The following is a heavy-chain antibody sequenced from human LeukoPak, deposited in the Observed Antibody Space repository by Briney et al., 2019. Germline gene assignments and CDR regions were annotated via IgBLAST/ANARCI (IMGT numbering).Heavy chain of an antibody. CDR2: IKQDGSEK. J-gene: IGHJ4*02. CDR1: GFTSSSYW. D-gene: IGHD3-10*01. CDR3: VTYYYGSGSYYTLFDY. Sequence: GGSLRLSCAASGFTSSSYWMSWVRQAPGKGLEWVANIKQDGSEKYYVDSVKGRFTISRDNAKNSLYLQMNSLRAEDTAVYYCVTYYYGSGSYYTLFDYWGQGTLVTVSS. V-gene: IGHV3-7*03.